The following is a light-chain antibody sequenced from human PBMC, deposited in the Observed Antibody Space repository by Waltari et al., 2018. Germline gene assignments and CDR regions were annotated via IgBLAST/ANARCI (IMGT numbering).Light chain of an antibody. CDR3: QQYSSEST. V-gene: IGKV1-5*03. CDR2: KVS. Sequence: DIQMTQSPSTVSASVGDRVTITCRTSQSIGSWLAWYQQKPGKAPILLMYKVSSLQSGVPSRFSASGSGTEFTLTISSLQPDDFATYYCQQYSSESTFGQGTEIEIK. J-gene: IGKJ1*01. CDR1: QSIGSW.